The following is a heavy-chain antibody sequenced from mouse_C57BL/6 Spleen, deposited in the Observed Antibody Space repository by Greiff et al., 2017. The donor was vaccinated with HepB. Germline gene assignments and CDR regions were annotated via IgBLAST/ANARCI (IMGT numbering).Heavy chain of an antibody. J-gene: IGHJ4*01. Sequence: DVKLVESGGGLVKPGGSLKLSCAASGFTFSDYGMHWVRQAPEKGLDWVAYISSGSSTIYYADTVKGRFTISRDNAKNTLFLQMTSLRSEDTAMYYCATLLSYYYAMDDWGQGTSVTVSS. CDR3: ATLLSYYYAMDD. CDR2: ISSGSSTI. CDR1: GFTFSDYG. V-gene: IGHV5-17*01. D-gene: IGHD2-1*01.